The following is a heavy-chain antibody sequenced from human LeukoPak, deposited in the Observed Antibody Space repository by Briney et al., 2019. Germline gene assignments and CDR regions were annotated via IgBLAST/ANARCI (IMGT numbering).Heavy chain of an antibody. J-gene: IGHJ4*02. CDR3: ARPYYYDSSGYHFDY. CDR1: GYTFTGYY. V-gene: IGHV1-2*06. CDR2: INPNSGGT. D-gene: IGHD3-22*01. Sequence: ASVKVSCKASGYTFTGYYMHWVRQAPGQGLEWMGRINPNSGGTNYAQKFQGRVTMTRDTSISTAYMELSRLRSDDTAVYYCARPYYYDSSGYHFDYWGQGTLVTVSS.